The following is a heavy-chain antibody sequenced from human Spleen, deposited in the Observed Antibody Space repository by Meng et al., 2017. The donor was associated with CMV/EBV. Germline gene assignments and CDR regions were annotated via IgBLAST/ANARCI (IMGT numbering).Heavy chain of an antibody. J-gene: IGHJ6*02. CDR3: AKELGTTTDYYYGMDV. D-gene: IGHD1-26*01. CDR2: ITWDGGDT. CDR1: GFTFDDYA. V-gene: IGHV3-43D*03. Sequence: GGSLRLSCAASGFTFDDYAMHWVRQGPGKGLEWVSLITWDGGDTYYADSVKGRFTISRDNSKNSLYLQMNSLSAEDAAVYYCAKELGTTTDYYYGMDVWGQGTTVTVSS.